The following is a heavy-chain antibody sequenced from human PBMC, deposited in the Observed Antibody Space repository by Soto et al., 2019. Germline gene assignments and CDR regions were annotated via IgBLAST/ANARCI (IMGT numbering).Heavy chain of an antibody. D-gene: IGHD6-13*01. V-gene: IGHV4-39*01. CDR3: ARQIIAAAGMAWFDP. CDR1: GGSISNSSYY. J-gene: IGHJ5*02. Sequence: SEPMRLPSTVAGGSISNSSYYWGWIRQPPGKGLEWIGSIYYSGSTYYNPSLKSRVTISVDTSKNQFSLKLSSVTAADTAVYYCARQIIAAAGMAWFDPWGQGTLVTVSS. CDR2: IYYSGST.